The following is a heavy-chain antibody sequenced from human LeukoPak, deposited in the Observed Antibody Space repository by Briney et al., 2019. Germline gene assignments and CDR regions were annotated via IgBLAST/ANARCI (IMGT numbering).Heavy chain of an antibody. J-gene: IGHJ4*02. CDR2: IYSGGST. V-gene: IGHV3-53*01. D-gene: IGHD3-22*01. CDR3: ARDDRSGVVVAALDY. CDR1: GFTVSSNY. Sequence: GGSLRLSCAASGFTVSSNYMSWVRQAPGKGLEWVSVIYSGGSTYYADSVKGRFTISRDNSKNTLYLQMNSLRAEDTALYFCARDDRSGVVVAALDYWGQGTLVTVSS.